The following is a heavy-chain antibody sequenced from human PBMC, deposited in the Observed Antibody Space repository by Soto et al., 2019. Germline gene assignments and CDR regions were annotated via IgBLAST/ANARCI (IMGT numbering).Heavy chain of an antibody. J-gene: IGHJ6*02. CDR2: ISAYNGNT. D-gene: IGHD3-10*02. CDR3: AREVYSGVAYGYYYYYGMDV. V-gene: IGHV1-18*01. CDR1: GYTFTSYG. Sequence: GASVKVSCKASGYTFTSYGISWVRQAPGQGLEWMGWISAYNGNTNYAQKHQGRVTMTTDTSTSTAYMELRSLRSDDTAVYYCAREVYSGVAYGYYYYYGMDVWGQGTTVTVSS.